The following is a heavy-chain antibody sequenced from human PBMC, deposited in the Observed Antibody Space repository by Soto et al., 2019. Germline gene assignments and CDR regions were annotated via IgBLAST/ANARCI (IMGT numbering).Heavy chain of an antibody. CDR1: GYTFTSCG. CDR2: ISAYNGNT. J-gene: IGHJ6*02. CDR3: AREGGLSELMVPITPYYDYGMDV. Sequence: QVQLVQSGAEVKKPGASVKVSCKASGYTFTSCGISWVRQAPGQGLEWMGWISAYNGNTNYAQKLQDRVTMTTDTSTSTAYMEMRSLRSDDTAVYYCAREGGLSELMVPITPYYDYGMDVWGQGTTVTVSS. V-gene: IGHV1-18*01. D-gene: IGHD2-8*01.